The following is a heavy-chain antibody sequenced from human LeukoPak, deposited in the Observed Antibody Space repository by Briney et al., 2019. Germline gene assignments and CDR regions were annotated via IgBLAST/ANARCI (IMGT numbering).Heavy chain of an antibody. V-gene: IGHV4-34*01. Sequence: PSETLSLTCAVYGGSFSGYYWSWIRQPPGKGLVWIGETNHSGSTNYNPSLKSRVTISVDTSKNQFSLKLSSVTAADTAVYYCARDGYNAFDYWGQGTLVTVSS. J-gene: IGHJ4*02. CDR3: ARDGYNAFDY. D-gene: IGHD5-24*01. CDR1: GGSFSGYY. CDR2: TNHSGST.